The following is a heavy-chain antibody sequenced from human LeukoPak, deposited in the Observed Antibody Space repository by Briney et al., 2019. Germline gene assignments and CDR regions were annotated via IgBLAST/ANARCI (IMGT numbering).Heavy chain of an antibody. CDR1: GGSISSYY. Sequence: SETLSLTCTVSGGSISSYYWSWIRQPPGKGLEWIGYIYYSGSTNYNPSLKSRVTISVDTSKNQFSLKMSSVPAADTAVYSCARNGRLGYCSGGSCYSNWFDPWGQGTLVTVSS. CDR2: IYYSGST. D-gene: IGHD2-15*01. V-gene: IGHV4-59*01. J-gene: IGHJ5*02. CDR3: ARNGRLGYCSGGSCYSNWFDP.